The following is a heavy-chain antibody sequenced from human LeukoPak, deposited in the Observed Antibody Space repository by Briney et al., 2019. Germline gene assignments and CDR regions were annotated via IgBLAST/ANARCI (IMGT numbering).Heavy chain of an antibody. V-gene: IGHV3-48*03. D-gene: IGHD2-15*01. CDR2: ISSSGSSR. Sequence: GGSLRLSCAASGFPFSSYEMNWVRQAPGKGLEWVSYISSSGSSRYYADSVKGRLTISRDNAKNSLYLQMNSLRAEDTAVYYCARGWNYFDYWGQGTLVTVSS. CDR1: GFPFSSYE. J-gene: IGHJ4*02. CDR3: ARGWNYFDY.